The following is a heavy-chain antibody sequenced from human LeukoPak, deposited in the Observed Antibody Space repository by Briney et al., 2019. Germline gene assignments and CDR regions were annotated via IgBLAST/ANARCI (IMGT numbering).Heavy chain of an antibody. J-gene: IGHJ5*02. CDR3: ARQGYCSSTSCNWFDP. D-gene: IGHD2-2*01. V-gene: IGHV4-39*01. CDR2: IYYSGST. CDR1: GGSISSSSYY. Sequence: SETLSLTCTVSGGSISSSSYYWGWIRQPPGKGLEWIGSIYYSGSTYYNPSLKSRVTISVDTSKNQFSLKLSSVTAADTAVYYCARQGYCSSTSCNWFDPWGQGTLVAVSS.